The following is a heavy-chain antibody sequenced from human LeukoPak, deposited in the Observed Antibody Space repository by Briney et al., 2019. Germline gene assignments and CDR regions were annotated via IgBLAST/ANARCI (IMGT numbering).Heavy chain of an antibody. CDR2: IYYSGST. J-gene: IGHJ5*02. CDR3: AREYCSGGSCYSLEFTYNWFDP. V-gene: IGHV4-31*03. CDR1: GGSISSGGDY. D-gene: IGHD2-15*01. Sequence: SETLSLTCTVSGGSISSGGDYWSWIRQHPGKGLEWIGYIYYSGSTYYNPSLKSRVTISVDTSKNQFSLKLSSVTAADTAVYYCAREYCSGGSCYSLEFTYNWFDPWGQGTLVTVSS.